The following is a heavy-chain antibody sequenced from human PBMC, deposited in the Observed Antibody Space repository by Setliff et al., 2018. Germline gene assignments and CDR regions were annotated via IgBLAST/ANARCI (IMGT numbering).Heavy chain of an antibody. CDR1: YFTFNRDA. CDR2: ISGSGGST. Sequence: LRLSCAASYFTFNRDALSWVRQAPGKGLEWVAAISGSGGSTYYANSVKGRFIVSRDNSKSTVYLQMNRLRGDDTAVYYCAKGHLSVAHCGADCYPFDSWGQGTLVIVSS. V-gene: IGHV3-23*01. D-gene: IGHD2-21*02. J-gene: IGHJ4*02. CDR3: AKGHLSVAHCGADCYPFDS.